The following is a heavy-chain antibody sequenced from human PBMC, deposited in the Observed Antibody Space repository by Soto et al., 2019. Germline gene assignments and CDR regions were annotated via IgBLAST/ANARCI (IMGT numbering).Heavy chain of an antibody. CDR1: GYTFTSYY. V-gene: IGHV1-46*01. CDR3: ARDRYSSSATPFLYNWFDP. J-gene: IGHJ5*02. D-gene: IGHD6-6*01. CDR2: INPSGGST. Sequence: GASVKVSCKASGYTFTSYYMHWVRQAPGQGLEWMGIINPSGGSTSYAQKFQGRVTMTRDTSTSTVYMELSSLRSEDTAVYYCARDRYSSSATPFLYNWFDPWGQGTLVTVSS.